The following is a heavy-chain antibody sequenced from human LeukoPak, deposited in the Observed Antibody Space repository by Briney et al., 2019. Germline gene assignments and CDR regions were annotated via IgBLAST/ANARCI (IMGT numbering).Heavy chain of an antibody. CDR1: GGSFTTHY. CDR2: ISYIGST. D-gene: IGHD3-22*01. V-gene: IGHV4-59*11. CDR3: ASDSISMNAFDA. Sequence: PESLSLTCTVSGGSFTTHYSSWIRQPPGKGLEWIGWISYIGSTNYNPSLKSRVTISIDTSKNEVSLMLTDVTAADTAIYYCASDSISMNAFDAWGQGTMVTVSS. J-gene: IGHJ3*01.